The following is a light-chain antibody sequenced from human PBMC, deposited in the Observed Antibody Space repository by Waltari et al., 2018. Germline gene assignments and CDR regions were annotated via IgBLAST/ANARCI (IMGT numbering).Light chain of an antibody. Sequence: YELTQPSSVSVSPGQTARITCSGDVVAKKYVRWFQQKPGQAPVLVIYKDSERPSGIPERFSGSSSGTTVTLTISGAQVEEEADYYCYSAADNIVVFGGGTKLTVL. CDR3: YSAADNIVV. J-gene: IGLJ3*02. V-gene: IGLV3-27*01. CDR1: VVAKKY. CDR2: KDS.